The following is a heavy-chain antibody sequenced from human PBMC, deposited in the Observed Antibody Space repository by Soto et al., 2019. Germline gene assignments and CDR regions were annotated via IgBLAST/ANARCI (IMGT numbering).Heavy chain of an antibody. CDR3: ARDKRVTMIGGWFDP. D-gene: IGHD3-22*01. CDR2: IYHSGKT. V-gene: IGHV4-38-2*02. Sequence: SETLSLTCVVSGYSISSGYYWAWVRQRPGKELEWIGSIYHSGKTYYKPSLRSRVTVSVDTSKNQFSMKLISVTAADTAVYYCARDKRVTMIGGWFDPWGQGTLVTVSS. CDR1: GYSISSGYY. J-gene: IGHJ5*02.